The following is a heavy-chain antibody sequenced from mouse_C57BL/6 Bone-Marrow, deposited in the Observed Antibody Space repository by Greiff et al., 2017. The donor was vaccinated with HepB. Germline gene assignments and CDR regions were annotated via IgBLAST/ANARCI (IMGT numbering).Heavy chain of an antibody. CDR1: GYTFTSYG. CDR3: ARRTGTGGFAY. D-gene: IGHD4-1*01. V-gene: IGHV1-81*01. CDR2: IYPRSGNT. J-gene: IGHJ3*01. Sequence: VQLQQSGAELARPGASMKLSCKASGYTFTSYGISWVKQRTGQGLEWIGEIYPRSGNTYYNEKFKGKATLTADKSSSTAYMELRSLTSEDSAVYFCARRTGTGGFAYWGQGTLVTVSA.